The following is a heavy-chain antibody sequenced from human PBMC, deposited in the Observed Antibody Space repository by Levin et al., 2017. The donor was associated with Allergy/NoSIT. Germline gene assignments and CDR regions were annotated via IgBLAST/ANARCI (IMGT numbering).Heavy chain of an antibody. J-gene: IGHJ4*02. CDR3: AKDHPCSGWPTFES. V-gene: IGHV3-23*05. CDR1: GFRMSSFA. Sequence: PGGSLRLSCSSSGFRMSSFAMSWVRQAPGKGLEWVSSFSNINKAYYADSVVGRFTISRDSSRNILYLQMNNLRGEDTAMYYCAKDHPCSGWPTFESRGQGTLVTVSS. CDR2: FSNINKA. D-gene: IGHD6-19*01.